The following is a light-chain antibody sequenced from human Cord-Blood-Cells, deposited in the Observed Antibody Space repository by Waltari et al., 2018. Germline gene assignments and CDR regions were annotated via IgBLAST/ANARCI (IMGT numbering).Light chain of an antibody. V-gene: IGLV2-14*03. Sequence: QSALTQPASVSGSPGQSITISCTGTSSDVGGYNYVSWYQQHPGKAPKLMIYDVSNRPAGVSKRFSGSKSCNTASLTISGLQAEDEADYYGSSYTSSSTDGFGTGTKVTVL. CDR1: SSDVGGYNY. CDR3: SSYTSSSTDG. CDR2: DVS. J-gene: IGLJ1*01.